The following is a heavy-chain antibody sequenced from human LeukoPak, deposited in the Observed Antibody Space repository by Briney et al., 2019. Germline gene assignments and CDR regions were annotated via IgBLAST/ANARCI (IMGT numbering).Heavy chain of an antibody. D-gene: IGHD1-26*01. CDR3: ASLREGSGY. CDR1: GFTFSSHS. J-gene: IGHJ4*02. V-gene: IGHV3-21*01. CDR2: ISSSSSYI. Sequence: GSLRLSCAAFGFTFSSHSMNWVRQAPGKGLEWVSSISSSSSYIYYADSVKGRFTISRDNAKNSLYLQMNSLRAEDTAVYYCASLREGSGYWGQGTLVTVSS.